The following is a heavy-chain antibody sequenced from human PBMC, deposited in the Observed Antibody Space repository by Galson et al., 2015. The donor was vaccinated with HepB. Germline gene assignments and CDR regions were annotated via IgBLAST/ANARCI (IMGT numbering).Heavy chain of an antibody. CDR3: VRVEEGSSYFGY. CDR1: GFTFSSYG. D-gene: IGHD6-13*01. V-gene: IGHV3-33*01. J-gene: IGHJ4*02. Sequence: SLRLSCAVSGFTFSSYGMHWVRQAPGNGLEWVALISSDGSYAHYADSVKGRFTISRDSSKGTLYLQINTVRAEDTGMYYCVRVEEGSSYFGYWGQGTLVTVSS. CDR2: ISSDGSYA.